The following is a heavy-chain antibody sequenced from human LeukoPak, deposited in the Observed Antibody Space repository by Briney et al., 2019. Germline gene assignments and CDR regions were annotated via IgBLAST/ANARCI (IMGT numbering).Heavy chain of an antibody. D-gene: IGHD2-21*02. Sequence: PGGSLRLSCAASGFTLSDYYMSWIRQAPGKGLEWVSYISISSSYTNYADSVKGRFTISRDNAKNSLYLQMNSLRAEDTAVYYCASLSKGDPFYFGYWGQGTLVTVSS. V-gene: IGHV3-11*03. CDR2: ISISSSYT. CDR3: ASLSKGDPFYFGY. CDR1: GFTLSDYY. J-gene: IGHJ4*02.